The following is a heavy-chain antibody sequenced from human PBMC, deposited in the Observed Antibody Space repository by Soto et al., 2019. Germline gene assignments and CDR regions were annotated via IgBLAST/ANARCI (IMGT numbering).Heavy chain of an antibody. Sequence: EVQLVESGGGLIQPGGSLRLSCAASGFTVSSNYMSWVRQAPGKGLEWVSVIYSGGSTYYADSVKGRFTISRDNSKNTLYLLMISMRAEETDVYYCARGGDSRVTSVWGQGTLVTVSS. J-gene: IGHJ4*02. D-gene: IGHD2-21*02. CDR1: GFTVSSNY. V-gene: IGHV3-53*01. CDR2: IYSGGST. CDR3: ARGGDSRVTSV.